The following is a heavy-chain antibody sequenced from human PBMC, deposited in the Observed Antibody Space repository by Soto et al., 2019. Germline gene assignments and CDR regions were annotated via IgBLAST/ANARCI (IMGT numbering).Heavy chain of an antibody. V-gene: IGHV3-73*01. CDR2: IRSKANSYAT. CDR1: GFTFSGSA. J-gene: IGHJ5*02. Sequence: GGSLRLSCAASGFTFSGSAMHWVRQASGKGLKWVGRIRSKANSYATAYAASVKGRFTISRDDSKNTAYLQMNNLRAEDTAMYYCAKDLFTGGWYNYFDRWGQGTLVAVSS. D-gene: IGHD6-19*01. CDR3: AKDLFTGGWYNYFDR.